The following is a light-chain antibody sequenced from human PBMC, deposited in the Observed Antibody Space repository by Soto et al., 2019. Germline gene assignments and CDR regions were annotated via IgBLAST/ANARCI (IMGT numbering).Light chain of an antibody. CDR3: SSYTSSSIYV. V-gene: IGLV2-14*01. CDR2: EVS. Sequence: QSVLTQPASVSGSPGQSITISCTGTSSDVGGYNFVSWYQQHPGTAPKLMIYEVSNRPSGVSNRFSGSKSGNTASLTISGLQAEDEADYYCSSYTSSSIYVFGTGTTVTL. CDR1: SSDVGGYNF. J-gene: IGLJ1*01.